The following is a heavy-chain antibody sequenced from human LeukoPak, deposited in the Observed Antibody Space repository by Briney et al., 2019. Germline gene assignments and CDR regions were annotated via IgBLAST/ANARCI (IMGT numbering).Heavy chain of an antibody. CDR1: GFNFGSDA. Sequence: GGSLRLSCTASGFNFGSDAMHWVRQAPGKGLEWVSSISSTSSYIYYADSVKGRFTISRDNAKNSLYLQMNSLRAEDTALYYCARGDSSGYPYPDYWGQGTLVTVSS. CDR2: ISSTSSYI. V-gene: IGHV3-21*01. J-gene: IGHJ4*02. CDR3: ARGDSSGYPYPDY. D-gene: IGHD3-22*01.